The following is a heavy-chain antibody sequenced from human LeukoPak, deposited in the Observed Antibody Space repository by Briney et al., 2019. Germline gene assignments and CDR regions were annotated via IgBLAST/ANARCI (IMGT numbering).Heavy chain of an antibody. Sequence: PGGSLRLSCAASEFTFSRYSMSWVRQAPGEGLEWASVHYSGGSTYYADSEKGRFTISRDNSKSTLYIQMNSLRAEDTAVYYCARAKPKNMVRGLIMRRESRYYFDYWGQGTLVTVSS. V-gene: IGHV3-53*01. CDR2: HYSGGST. J-gene: IGHJ4*02. CDR1: EFTFSRYS. D-gene: IGHD3-10*01. CDR3: ARAKPKNMVRGLIMRRESRYYFDY.